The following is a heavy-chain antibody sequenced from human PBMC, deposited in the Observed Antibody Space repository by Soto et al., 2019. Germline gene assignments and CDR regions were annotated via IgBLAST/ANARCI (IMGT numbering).Heavy chain of an antibody. J-gene: IGHJ5*02. CDR2: ISYRGTT. Sequence: QVQLQESGPRLVKPSQDLSLTCTVSGGSTNSGAYHWRWVRQHPGKGLEWIGAISYRGTTYSNPSLQSRMTMSVDPSKTQLSLKLSSVTAADTAVYYCARMSATGTRWFDPWGPGTLVTVSS. CDR1: GGSTNSGAYH. D-gene: IGHD1-1*01. CDR3: ARMSATGTRWFDP. V-gene: IGHV4-31*03.